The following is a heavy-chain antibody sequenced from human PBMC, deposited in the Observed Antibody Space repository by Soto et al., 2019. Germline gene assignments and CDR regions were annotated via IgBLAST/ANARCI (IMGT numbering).Heavy chain of an antibody. J-gene: IGHJ5*02. Sequence: SETLSLTCSVSGDSISNSRFYWAWIRQPPGEGLEWIGSIYHTGNAYYNPSLKSRVTISVDTSKNQFSLKLASVTAADAALYYCARDFFDSSDYTTNWFDPWGQGTLVTVS. D-gene: IGHD3-22*01. V-gene: IGHV4-39*01. CDR1: GDSISNSRFY. CDR3: ARDFFDSSDYTTNWFDP. CDR2: IYHTGNA.